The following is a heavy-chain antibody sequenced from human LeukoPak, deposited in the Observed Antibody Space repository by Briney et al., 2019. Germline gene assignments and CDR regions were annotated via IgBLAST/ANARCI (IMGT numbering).Heavy chain of an antibody. CDR1: GGSISTNY. D-gene: IGHD6-13*01. CDR3: ARHGSSRWSTFYFDY. CDR2: INYSGST. V-gene: IGHV4-59*08. Sequence: SETLSLTCTVSGGSISTNYWSWIRQPPGKGLERIGHINYSGSTNYNPSLKGRVTISVDTSKNQFSLNLSSVTAADTAVYYCARHGSSRWSTFYFDYWGQGTLVTVSS. J-gene: IGHJ4*02.